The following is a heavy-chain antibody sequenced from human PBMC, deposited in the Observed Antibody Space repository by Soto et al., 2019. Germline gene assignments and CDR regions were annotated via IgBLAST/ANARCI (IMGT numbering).Heavy chain of an antibody. Sequence: GGSLRLSCAASGFTFSSYAMSWVRQAPGKGLEWVSAISGSGGSTYYADSVKGRFTISRDNSKNTLYLQMNSLRAEDTAVYYCAKRVGGSGYGSWTYYYYYMDVWGKGTTVTVSS. CDR1: GFTFSSYA. J-gene: IGHJ6*03. V-gene: IGHV3-23*01. CDR2: ISGSGGST. D-gene: IGHD5-12*01. CDR3: AKRVGGSGYGSWTYYYYYMDV.